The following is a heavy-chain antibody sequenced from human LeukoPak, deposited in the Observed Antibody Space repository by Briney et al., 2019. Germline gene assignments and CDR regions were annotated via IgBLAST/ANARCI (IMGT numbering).Heavy chain of an antibody. D-gene: IGHD6-6*01. CDR2: ISGSGGST. CDR1: GFTFSSYA. CDR3: AKVEGGQLVPPYYFDY. Sequence: GGSLRLSCAASGFTFSSYAMSWVRQAPGKGLEWVSAISGSGGSTYYADSVKGRFAISRDNSKNTLYLQMNSLRAEDTAVYYCAKVEGGQLVPPYYFDYWGQGTLVTVSS. J-gene: IGHJ4*02. V-gene: IGHV3-23*01.